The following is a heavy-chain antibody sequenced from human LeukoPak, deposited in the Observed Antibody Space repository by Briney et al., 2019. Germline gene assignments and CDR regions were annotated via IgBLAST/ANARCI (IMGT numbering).Heavy chain of an antibody. J-gene: IGHJ5*02. CDR2: INSDGSST. CDR3: ARVWGDFGFDP. D-gene: IGHD3-16*01. Sequence: PGGSLRLSCAASGFTFSSYWMHWVRQAPGKGLVWVSRINSDGSSTSYADSAKGRFTISRDNAKNTLYLQMNSLRAEDTAVYYCARVWGDFGFDPWGQGTLVTVSS. CDR1: GFTFSSYW. V-gene: IGHV3-74*01.